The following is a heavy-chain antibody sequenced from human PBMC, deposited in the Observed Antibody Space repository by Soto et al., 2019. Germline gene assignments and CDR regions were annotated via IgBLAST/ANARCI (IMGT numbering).Heavy chain of an antibody. J-gene: IGHJ4*02. CDR1: GFTFSTYA. CDR2: VSNDGRNK. Sequence: QVQLLESGGGVVQPGRSLRLSCAASGFTFSTYAMHWVRQPPGKGLEWVAVVSNDGRNKFYADSVRGRFTISRDNSKNTLYLEMDSLRVADTSVFCCARGQHGLDHWGQGSLVLVSP. CDR3: ARGQHGLDH. V-gene: IGHV3-30-3*01.